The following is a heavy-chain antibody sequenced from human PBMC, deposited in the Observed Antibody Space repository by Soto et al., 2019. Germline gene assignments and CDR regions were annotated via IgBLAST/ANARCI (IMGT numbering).Heavy chain of an antibody. J-gene: IGHJ4*02. CDR2: IYHSGST. Sequence: SETLSLTCAVSGGSISSGGYSWSWIRQPPGKGLEWIGYIYHSGSTYYNPSLKSRVTISVDRSKNQFSLKLSSVTAADTAVYYCARGKTYYDILNGASVPVYFDYWGQGTLVTVSS. V-gene: IGHV4-30-2*01. CDR1: GGSISSGGYS. D-gene: IGHD3-9*01. CDR3: ARGKTYYDILNGASVPVYFDY.